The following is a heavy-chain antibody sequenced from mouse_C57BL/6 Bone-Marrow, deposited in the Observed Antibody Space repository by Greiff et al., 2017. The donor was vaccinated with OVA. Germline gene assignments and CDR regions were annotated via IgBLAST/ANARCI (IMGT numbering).Heavy chain of an antibody. J-gene: IGHJ2*01. CDR2: IRNKANGYTT. Sequence: EVMLVESGGGLVQPGGSLSLSCAASGFTFTDYYMSWVRQPPGKALEWLGFIRNKANGYTTEYSASVKGRFTISRDNSQSILYLQMNALRAEDSATYYCARYPLYYSGYYFDYWGQGTTLTVSS. CDR3: ARYPLYYSGYYFDY. D-gene: IGHD1-1*01. V-gene: IGHV7-3*01. CDR1: GFTFTDYY.